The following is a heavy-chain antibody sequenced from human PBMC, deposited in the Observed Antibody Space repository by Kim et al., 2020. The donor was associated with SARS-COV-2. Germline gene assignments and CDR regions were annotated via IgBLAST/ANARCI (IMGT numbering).Heavy chain of an antibody. V-gene: IGHV4-39*01. CDR3: AGHIVADYYYYYMDV. CDR1: GGSISSSSYY. J-gene: IGHJ6*03. CDR2: IYYSGST. D-gene: IGHD2-21*01. Sequence: SETLSLTCTVSGGSISSSSYYWGWIRQPPGKGLEWIGSIYYSGSTYYNPSLKSRVTISVDTSKTQFSLKLSSVTAADTAVYYCAGHIVADYYYYYMDVWGKGTTVTVSS.